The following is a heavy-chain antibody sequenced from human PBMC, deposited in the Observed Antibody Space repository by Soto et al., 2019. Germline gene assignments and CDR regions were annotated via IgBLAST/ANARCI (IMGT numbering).Heavy chain of an antibody. J-gene: IGHJ5*02. CDR2: ISGYNGNT. D-gene: IGHD6-19*01. CDR3: AREISCGWANWFDP. V-gene: IGHV1-18*04. CDR1: GYTFHSYG. Sequence: QVQLVQSGAEVKKPGSSVKVSCKASGYTFHSYGISWVRQAPGQGLAWMGTISGYNGNTNYAQKLQGRVTMTTDTSTSTAYMELRSLRSDDTALYYCAREISCGWANWFDPWGQGTLVTVSS.